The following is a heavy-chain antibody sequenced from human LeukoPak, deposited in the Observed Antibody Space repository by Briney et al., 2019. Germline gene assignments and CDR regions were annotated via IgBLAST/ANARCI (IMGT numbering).Heavy chain of an antibody. D-gene: IGHD7-27*01. CDR2: IHYSGSS. Sequence: SETLSLTCTVSGDSISGYYWSWIRQPPGKGLEWIGYIHYSGSSNYSPSLKRRLTMSVDTSKNQLSLKLSSVTAADTAVYYCARLGPHYYYYYMDVWGKGTTVTVSS. V-gene: IGHV4-59*01. J-gene: IGHJ6*03. CDR1: GDSISGYY. CDR3: ARLGPHYYYYYMDV.